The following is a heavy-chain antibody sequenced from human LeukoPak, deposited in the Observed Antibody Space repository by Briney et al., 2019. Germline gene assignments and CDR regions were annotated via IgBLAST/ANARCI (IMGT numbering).Heavy chain of an antibody. V-gene: IGHV4-39*07. CDR1: GGSISSSSYY. D-gene: IGHD2/OR15-2a*01. Sequence: SETLSLTCTVSGGSISSSSYYWGWIRQPPGKGLEWIGEINHSGSTNYNPSLKSRVTISVDTSKNQFSLKLSSVTAADTAVYYCARASLHSSLDYWGQGTLVTVSS. CDR2: INHSGST. J-gene: IGHJ4*02. CDR3: ARASLHSSLDY.